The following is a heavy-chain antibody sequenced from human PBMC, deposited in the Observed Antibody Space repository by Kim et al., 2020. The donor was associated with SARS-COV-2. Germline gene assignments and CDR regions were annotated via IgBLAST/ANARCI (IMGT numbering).Heavy chain of an antibody. CDR3: AKEADYSSSWYLGYFDY. J-gene: IGHJ4*02. Sequence: VKGRFTNSRDNSKNALYLQMNGLRADDTAVYYCAKEADYSSSWYLGYFDYWGQGTLVTVSS. D-gene: IGHD6-13*01. V-gene: IGHV3-23*01.